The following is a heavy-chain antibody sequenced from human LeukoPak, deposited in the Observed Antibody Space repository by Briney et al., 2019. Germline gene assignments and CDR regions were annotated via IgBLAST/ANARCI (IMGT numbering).Heavy chain of an antibody. D-gene: IGHD3-22*01. CDR1: GYTFTSYY. V-gene: IGHV1-46*01. CDR3: ARDNYYDSSGYYYDIDY. J-gene: IGHJ4*02. Sequence: ASVKVSCKASGYTFTSYYMHWVRQAPGQGLEWMGIINPSGGSTSYPQKFQGRVTVTRDTSTSAVYMELSSLRSEDTAVYYCARDNYYDSSGYYYDIDYWGQGTLVTVSS. CDR2: INPSGGST.